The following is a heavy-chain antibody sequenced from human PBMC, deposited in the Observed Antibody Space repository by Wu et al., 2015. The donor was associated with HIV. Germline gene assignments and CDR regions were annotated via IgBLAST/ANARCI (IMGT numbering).Heavy chain of an antibody. D-gene: IGHD3-16*01. J-gene: IGHJ4*02. V-gene: IGHV1-3*02. CDR1: GYTFTSYA. Sequence: QVQLVQSGAEVKKPGASVKVSCKASGYTFTSYAMHWVRQAPGQRLEWMGWSNAGNGNTKYSQEFQGRVTITRDTSTSTVYMELSSLRSEDTAVYYCARLPGRGERGSFDYWGQGTLVTVSS. CDR2: SNAGNGNT. CDR3: ARLPGRGERGSFDY.